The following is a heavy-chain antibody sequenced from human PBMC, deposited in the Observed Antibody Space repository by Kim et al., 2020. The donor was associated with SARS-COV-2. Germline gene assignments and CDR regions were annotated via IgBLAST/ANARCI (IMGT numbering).Heavy chain of an antibody. CDR3: AKDLPHSDHCSSTSCYTPPAFDI. D-gene: IGHD2-2*02. CDR2: ISWNSGSI. CDR1: GFTFDDYA. J-gene: IGHJ3*02. Sequence: GGSLRLSCAASGFTFDDYAMHWVRQAPGKGLEWVSGISWNSGSIGYADSVKGRFTISRDNAKNSLYLQMNSLRAEDTALYYCAKDLPHSDHCSSTSCYTPPAFDIWGQGTMVIVSS. V-gene: IGHV3-9*01.